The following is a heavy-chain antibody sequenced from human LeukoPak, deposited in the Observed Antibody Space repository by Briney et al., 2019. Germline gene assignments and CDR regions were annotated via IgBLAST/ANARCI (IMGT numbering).Heavy chain of an antibody. CDR2: IKEDGSDK. Sequence: GGSLRLSCAASGFTFSNYWMTWVRQAPGKGLEWVANIKEDGSDKYYVDSVKGRFTISRDNAKNSLYLQMSSLRAEDTAVYYCARAAYSSTWYSRYFDLWGRGTLVTVSS. D-gene: IGHD6-13*01. J-gene: IGHJ2*01. CDR3: ARAAYSSTWYSRYFDL. V-gene: IGHV3-7*01. CDR1: GFTFSNYW.